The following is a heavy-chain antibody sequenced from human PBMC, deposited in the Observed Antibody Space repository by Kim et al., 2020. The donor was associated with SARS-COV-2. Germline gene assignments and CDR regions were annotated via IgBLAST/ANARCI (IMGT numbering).Heavy chain of an antibody. D-gene: IGHD6-13*01. V-gene: IGHV3-74*01. CDR3: ARVAAAGYYFDY. CDR1: GFTFSSYW. Sequence: GGSLRLSCAASGFTFSSYWMHWVRQAPGKGLVWVSRINSDGSSTSYADSVKGRFTISRDNAKNTLYLQMNSLRAEDTAVYYCARVAAAGYYFDYCGQGTLGTVSS. J-gene: IGHJ4*02. CDR2: INSDGSST.